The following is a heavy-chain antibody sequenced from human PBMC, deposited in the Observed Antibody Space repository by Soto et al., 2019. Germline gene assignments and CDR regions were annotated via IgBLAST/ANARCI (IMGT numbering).Heavy chain of an antibody. CDR2: ISSSSSTI. D-gene: IGHD6-13*01. J-gene: IGHJ6*02. Sequence: GGSLRLSCAASGFTFSSYSMNWVRQAPGKGLEWVSYISSSSSTIYYADSVKGRFTISRDNAKNSLYLQMNSLRDEDTAVYYCAREHSSSWYQGYYYGMDVWGQGTTVTVSS. V-gene: IGHV3-48*02. CDR1: GFTFSSYS. CDR3: AREHSSSWYQGYYYGMDV.